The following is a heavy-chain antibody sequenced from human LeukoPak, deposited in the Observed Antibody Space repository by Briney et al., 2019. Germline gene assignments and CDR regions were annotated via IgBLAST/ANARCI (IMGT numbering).Heavy chain of an antibody. Sequence: PETLSLTCTVSGVSISSYYWSWIRQPPGKGLEWIGYIYYSVSTNDNPSPKSRVTILVDTSKNQCSPKLSSVTPADTAVYYCARGNTGEYSSSSWGSYYYYYYYMDVWGKGTTVTVSS. D-gene: IGHD6-6*01. CDR1: GVSISSYY. V-gene: IGHV4-59*01. J-gene: IGHJ6*03. CDR2: IYYSVST. CDR3: ARGNTGEYSSSSWGSYYYYYYYMDV.